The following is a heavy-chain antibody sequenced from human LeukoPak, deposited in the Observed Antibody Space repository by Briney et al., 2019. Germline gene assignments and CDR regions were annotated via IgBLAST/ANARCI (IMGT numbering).Heavy chain of an antibody. CDR1: GGSFSGYY. J-gene: IGHJ4*02. CDR3: ARLPLRITMVRGVISFDY. Sequence: SETLSLTCAVYGGSFSGYYWSWIRQPPGKGLEWIGEINHSGSTNYNPSLKSRLTISVDTSKNQFSLKLSSVTAADTAVYYCARLPLRITMVRGVISFDYWGQGTLVTVSS. CDR2: INHSGST. V-gene: IGHV4-34*01. D-gene: IGHD3-10*01.